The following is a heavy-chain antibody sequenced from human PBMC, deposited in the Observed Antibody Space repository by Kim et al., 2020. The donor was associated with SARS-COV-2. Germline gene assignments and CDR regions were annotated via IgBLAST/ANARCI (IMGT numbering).Heavy chain of an antibody. CDR3: TRIPATTLAFWDAFDI. V-gene: IGHV3-73*01. D-gene: IGHD1-1*01. J-gene: IGHJ3*02. Sequence: SVKGRFTTSRDDSKNTAYLEMNGLQTEDTAVYYCTRIPATTLAFWDAFDIWGQGTMVTVSS.